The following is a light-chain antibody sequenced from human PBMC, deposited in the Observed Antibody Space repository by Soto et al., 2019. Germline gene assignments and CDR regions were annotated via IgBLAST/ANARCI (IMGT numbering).Light chain of an antibody. CDR3: SSYTSRSTLV. CDR1: NSDVGGYNY. CDR2: EVS. V-gene: IGLV2-14*01. Sequence: QSALTQPASVSGSPGQSITISCTGTNSDVGGYNYVSWYQQRPGKAPKLIISEVSARPSGVSNRFSGSKSGNTASLTISGLQAEDAADYSCSSYTSRSTLVFGVGTKLTVL. J-gene: IGLJ3*02.